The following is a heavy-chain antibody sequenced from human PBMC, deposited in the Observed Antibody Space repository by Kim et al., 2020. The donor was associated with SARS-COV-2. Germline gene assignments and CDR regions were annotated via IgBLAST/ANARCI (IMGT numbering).Heavy chain of an antibody. V-gene: IGHV3-7*01. J-gene: IGHJ4*02. D-gene: IGHD2-2*01. CDR2: IARDGSEK. Sequence: GGSLRLSCAASGFTFNAYWLSWVRQAPGKVLEWGANIARDGSEKYYVDSVKGRFLISRYNAKNSLDLQMNSLRAVDTAVYYCARGRAQGTSSPYCGQGTL. CDR3: ARGRAQGTSSPY. CDR1: GFTFNAYW.